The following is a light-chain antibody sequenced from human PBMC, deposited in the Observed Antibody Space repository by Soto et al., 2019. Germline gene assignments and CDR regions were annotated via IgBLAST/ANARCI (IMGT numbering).Light chain of an antibody. CDR3: QQYEISPPIT. Sequence: IVLTQSPCTLSLSPGDRASLSCRASQSVSSSYLAWYQQKPGQAPRLLIYGASSRATGIPDRFSGSGSGTDFTLTITRLEPEDFAMYYCQQYEISPPITFGQGTRLEIK. CDR2: GAS. J-gene: IGKJ5*01. CDR1: QSVSSSY. V-gene: IGKV3-20*01.